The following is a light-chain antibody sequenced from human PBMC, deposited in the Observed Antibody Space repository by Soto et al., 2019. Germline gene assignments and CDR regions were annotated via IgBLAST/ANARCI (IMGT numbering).Light chain of an antibody. Sequence: QLTQSPSFLSASVGDRVTITCRASQGISSYLAWYQQKPGKAPKLLIHDASTLQTGVPSRFSGSGSGTEFTLTITSLQPEDFATYYCQQLNSYPRFTFGPGTKVDVK. V-gene: IGKV1-9*01. J-gene: IGKJ3*01. CDR2: DAS. CDR3: QQLNSYPRFT. CDR1: QGISSY.